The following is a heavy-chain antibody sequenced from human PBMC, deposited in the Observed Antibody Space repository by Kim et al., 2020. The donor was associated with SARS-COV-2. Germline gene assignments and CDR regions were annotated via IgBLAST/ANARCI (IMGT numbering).Heavy chain of an antibody. V-gene: IGHV4-59*01. CDR3: ARDLEGNWFDP. Sequence: TNYNPSLKSRVTLSVDTSKNQFSLKLSSVTAAATAVYYCARDLEGNWFDPWGQGTLVTVSS. J-gene: IGHJ5*02. CDR2: T.